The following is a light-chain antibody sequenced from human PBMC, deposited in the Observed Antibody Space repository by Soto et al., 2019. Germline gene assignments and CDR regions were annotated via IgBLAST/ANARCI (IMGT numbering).Light chain of an antibody. Sequence: QSVLTQPPSASGTPGQWVTIAYSGSRSNTGSNTVNRYQQLPGTDPELLIYINNQRPSGVPDRFSGSKSGTSTSPAISGLQSEDEPDDYCAAGDDRLNGYVFGTGAKGTVL. CDR1: RSNTGSNT. CDR2: INN. J-gene: IGLJ1*01. V-gene: IGLV1-44*01. CDR3: AAGDDRLNGYV.